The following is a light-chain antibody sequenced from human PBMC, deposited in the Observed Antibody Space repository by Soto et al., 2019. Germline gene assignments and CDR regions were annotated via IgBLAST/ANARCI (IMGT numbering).Light chain of an antibody. CDR3: RQGTHWPLT. CDR2: NVS. CDR1: QSLVYSDGNTY. V-gene: IGKV2-30*01. Sequence: DVVMTQSPLSLPVTLGQPASISCRSSQSLVYSDGNTYLNWFQQRPGQSPRRLIYNVSNRDSGVPERFSGSGSGTDFTLKISRVEAEDVGVYYCRQGTHWPLTFGPGTKVDIK. J-gene: IGKJ3*01.